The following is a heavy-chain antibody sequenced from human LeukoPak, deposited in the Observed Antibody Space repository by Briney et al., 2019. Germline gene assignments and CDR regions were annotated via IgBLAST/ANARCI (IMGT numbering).Heavy chain of an antibody. Sequence: ASVKVSCKASGYNFKSYDINWVRQASGQGLEWMGWMNPHGDYTGYAQKFQDRVAMTSDSSTATAYMELRSLTSEDTALYYCARGLRDGLTGNDVLDVWGLGTMVIVTS. CDR1: GYNFKSYD. CDR2: MNPHGDYT. J-gene: IGHJ3*01. CDR3: ARGLRDGLTGNDVLDV. V-gene: IGHV1-8*01. D-gene: IGHD3-9*01.